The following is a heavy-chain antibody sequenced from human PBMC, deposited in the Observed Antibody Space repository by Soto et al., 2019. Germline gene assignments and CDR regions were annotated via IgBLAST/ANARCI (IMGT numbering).Heavy chain of an antibody. CDR3: ARDASYYSLWSGYYPSRNGMDV. V-gene: IGHV3-33*01. Sequence: QVQVVESGGGVVQPGRSLRLSCAASGFTFSSFGMHWVRQAPGKGLEWVSLIWYDGSKKSYGDSVKGRFTISRDNSRNTVYLSMNSMRADDTAVDYCARDASYYSLWSGYYPSRNGMDVWGQGTTVTVSS. D-gene: IGHD3-3*01. J-gene: IGHJ6*02. CDR2: IWYDGSKK. CDR1: GFTFSSFG.